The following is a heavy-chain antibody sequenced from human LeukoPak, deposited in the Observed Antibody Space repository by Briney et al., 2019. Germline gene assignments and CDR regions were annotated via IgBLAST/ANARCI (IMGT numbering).Heavy chain of an antibody. CDR2: IYPGDSDT. D-gene: IGHD3-10*01. CDR3: ARSRFGELLSAFDI. Sequence: PGEPLKISCKGSGYSFTSYWIGWVRQMPRKGLEWVGIIYPGDSDTRYSPSFQGQVTISADKSISTAYLQWSSLKASDTAMYYCARSRFGELLSAFDIWGQGTMVTVSS. J-gene: IGHJ3*02. CDR1: GYSFTSYW. V-gene: IGHV5-51*01.